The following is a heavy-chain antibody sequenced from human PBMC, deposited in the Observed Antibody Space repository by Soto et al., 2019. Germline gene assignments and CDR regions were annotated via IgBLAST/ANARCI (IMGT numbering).Heavy chain of an antibody. D-gene: IGHD1-1*01. CDR3: ARGGWKTETYWYFDL. CDR1: GGTFSSYT. V-gene: IGHV1-69*02. Sequence: QVQLVQSGAEVKKPGSSVKVSCKASGGTFSSYTISWVRQAPGQGLEWMGRIIPILGIANYAQKFQGRVTITADKSTSTAYMELSSLRSEDTAVYYCARGGWKTETYWYFDLWGRGTLVTVSS. CDR2: IIPILGIA. J-gene: IGHJ2*01.